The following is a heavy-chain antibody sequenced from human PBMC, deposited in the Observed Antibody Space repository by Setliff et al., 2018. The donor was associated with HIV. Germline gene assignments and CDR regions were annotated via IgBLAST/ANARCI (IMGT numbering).Heavy chain of an antibody. Sequence: SETLSLTCTVSGGSISSNNYYWGWIRQPPGKGLEWIASIYYSGSTYYNPSLKSRITISVDTSKNQFSLRLSSVTAVDTAVYYCARQGLVLVPASIDWRLPPSPIDYWGQGALVTVSS. CDR1: GGSISSNNYY. CDR3: ARQGLVLVPASIDWRLPPSPIDY. CDR2: IYYSGST. D-gene: IGHD2-2*01. V-gene: IGHV4-39*01. J-gene: IGHJ4*02.